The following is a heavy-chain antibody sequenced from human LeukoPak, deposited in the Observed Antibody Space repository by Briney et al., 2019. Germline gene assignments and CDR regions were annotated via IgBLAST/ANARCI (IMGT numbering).Heavy chain of an antibody. CDR2: FDPEDGET. Sequence: ASVKVSCKASGYTFTSYYMHWVRQAPGKGLEWMGGFDPEDGETIYAQKFQGRVTMTEDTSTDTAYMELSSLRSEDTAVYYCATGPRADPSLWFDPWGQGTLVTVSS. CDR3: ATGPRADPSLWFDP. CDR1: GYTFTSYY. V-gene: IGHV1-24*01. J-gene: IGHJ5*02.